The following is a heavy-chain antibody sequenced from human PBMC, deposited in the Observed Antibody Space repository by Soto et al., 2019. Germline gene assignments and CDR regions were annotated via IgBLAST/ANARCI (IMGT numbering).Heavy chain of an antibody. D-gene: IGHD6-6*01. CDR3: ARVPLPAARDYYYYGMDV. CDR2: MNPNSGNT. V-gene: IGHV1-8*01. CDR1: GYTFTSYD. J-gene: IGHJ6*02. Sequence: QVQLVQSGAEVKKPGASVKVSCKASGYTFTSYDINWVRQATGQGLEWMGWMNPNSGNTGYAQKFQGRVTMTRNTSISTAYMELSSLRSEDTAVYYCARVPLPAARDYYYYGMDVWGQGTTVTVSS.